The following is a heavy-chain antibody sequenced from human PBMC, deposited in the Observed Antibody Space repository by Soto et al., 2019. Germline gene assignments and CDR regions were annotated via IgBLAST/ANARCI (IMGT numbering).Heavy chain of an antibody. J-gene: IGHJ4*02. D-gene: IGHD3-22*01. V-gene: IGHV1-8*01. Sequence: ASVKVSCKASGYTFTSYDINWVRQATGQGLEWMGWMNPNSGNTGYAQKFQGRVTMTRNTSISTAYMELSSLRSEDTAVYYCARGYDSSGYMDYQGQGPLFTVSS. CDR2: MNPNSGNT. CDR3: ARGYDSSGYMDY. CDR1: GYTFTSYD.